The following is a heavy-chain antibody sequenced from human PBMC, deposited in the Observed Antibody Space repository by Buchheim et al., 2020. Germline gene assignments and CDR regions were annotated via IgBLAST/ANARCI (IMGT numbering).Heavy chain of an antibody. Sequence: QVTLKESGPALVKVTETLTLTCTVSGFSVSDTGVCVGWVRQSPGKALQWLARIDWDDDKYFSTSLKTRLSLPKDSSKNQVVLTMTNMEPVDTATYCYARVPYAYFFEHWGQGT. CDR1: GFSVSDTGVC. D-gene: IGHD2-21*01. CDR2: IDWDDDK. CDR3: ARVPYAYFFEH. V-gene: IGHV2-70*15. J-gene: IGHJ4*02.